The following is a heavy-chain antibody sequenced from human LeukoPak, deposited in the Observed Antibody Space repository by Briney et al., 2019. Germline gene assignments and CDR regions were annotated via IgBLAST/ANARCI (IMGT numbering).Heavy chain of an antibody. Sequence: GGSLRLSCAASGFTFDDYAMHWVRQAPGKGLEWVSGISWSSGSIGYADFVKGRFTISRDNAKNSLYLQMNSLRAEDTALYYCATGGSYSVNYYFDYWGQGTLVTVSS. CDR2: ISWSSGSI. J-gene: IGHJ4*02. D-gene: IGHD1-26*01. V-gene: IGHV3-9*01. CDR1: GFTFDDYA. CDR3: ATGGSYSVNYYFDY.